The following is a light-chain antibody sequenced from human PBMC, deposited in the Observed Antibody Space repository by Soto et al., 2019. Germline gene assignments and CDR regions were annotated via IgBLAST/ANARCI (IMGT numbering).Light chain of an antibody. V-gene: IGLV2-14*01. Sequence: QSALTQPASVSGSPGQSITISCTGTSSNVGAYNFVSWYQQFPGKAPKLIIYEVTDRPSGVSDRFSGSKSGNTASLVISGLQAEYEADYYCSSQTGSGTMIFGGGTQLTVL. CDR2: EVT. CDR1: SSNVGAYNF. J-gene: IGLJ2*01. CDR3: SSQTGSGTMI.